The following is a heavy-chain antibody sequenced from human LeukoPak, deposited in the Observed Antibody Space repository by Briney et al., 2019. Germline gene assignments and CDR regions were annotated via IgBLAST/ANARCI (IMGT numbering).Heavy chain of an antibody. CDR3: ARPAMGPFDY. CDR1: GYTFTSYY. D-gene: IGHD5-18*01. CDR2: INPSGGST. V-gene: IGHV1-46*01. J-gene: IGHJ4*02. Sequence: ASVKVSCKASGYTFTSYYMHWVRQAPGQGLEWMGIINPSGGSTSYAQKFQGRVTMTRNTSISTAYMELSSLRAEDTAVYYCARPAMGPFDYWGQGTLVTVSS.